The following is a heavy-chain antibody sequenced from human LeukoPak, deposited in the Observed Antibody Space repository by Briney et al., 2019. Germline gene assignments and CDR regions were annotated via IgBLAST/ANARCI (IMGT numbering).Heavy chain of an antibody. CDR2: INHSGST. J-gene: IGHJ3*02. V-gene: IGHV4-34*01. CDR3: ARAPYDYVWGSYRPFYDAFDI. Sequence: SETLSLTCAVYGGSFSGYYWSWIRQPPGKGLEWIGEINHSGSTNYNPSLKSRVTISVDTSKNQFSLKLSSVTAADTAVYYCARAPYDYVWGSYRPFYDAFDIWGQGTMVTVSS. D-gene: IGHD3-16*02. CDR1: GGSFSGYY.